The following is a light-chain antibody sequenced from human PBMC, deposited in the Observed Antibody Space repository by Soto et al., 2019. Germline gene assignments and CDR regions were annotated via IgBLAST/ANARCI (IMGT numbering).Light chain of an antibody. V-gene: IGKV3-11*01. Sequence: EIVLTQSPDTLSLSPGERATLSCRVSQSVGSSLAWYQQKPGQAPRLLIYDASNRATGIPARFSGSGSGTDFTLTISSLEPEDFAVYYCQQRSNWPPEVTFGPGTKVDIK. CDR2: DAS. J-gene: IGKJ3*01. CDR1: QSVGSS. CDR3: QQRSNWPPEVT.